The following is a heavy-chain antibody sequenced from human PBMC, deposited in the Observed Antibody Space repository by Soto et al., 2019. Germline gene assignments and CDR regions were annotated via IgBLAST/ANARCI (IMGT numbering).Heavy chain of an antibody. CDR3: ARSLIAAARPDAFDI. V-gene: IGHV1-2*04. Sequence: ASVTVSCKTSGYTITGYYMHWVRQAPGQGLEWMGWINPNSGGTNYAQKFQGWVTMTRDTSISTAYMELSRLRSDDTAVYYCARSLIAAARPDAFDIWGQGTMVTVSS. CDR1: GYTITGYY. CDR2: INPNSGGT. D-gene: IGHD6-13*01. J-gene: IGHJ3*02.